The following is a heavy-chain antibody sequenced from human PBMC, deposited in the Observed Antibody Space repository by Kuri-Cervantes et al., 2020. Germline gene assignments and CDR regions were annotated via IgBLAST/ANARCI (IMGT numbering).Heavy chain of an antibody. CDR3: ARAVVVAAPTDY. D-gene: IGHD2-15*01. Sequence: GESLKISCAASGFTFSNSDMNWVRQAPGKGLEWVAVISYDGSNKYYADSVKGRFTISRDNSKNTLYLQMNSLRAEDTAVYYCARAVVVAAPTDYWGQGTLVTVSS. V-gene: IGHV3-30-3*01. J-gene: IGHJ4*02. CDR2: ISYDGSNK. CDR1: GFTFSNSD.